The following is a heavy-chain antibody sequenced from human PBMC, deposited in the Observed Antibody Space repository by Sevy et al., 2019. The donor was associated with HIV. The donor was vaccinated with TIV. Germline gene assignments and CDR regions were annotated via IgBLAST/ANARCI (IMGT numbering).Heavy chain of an antibody. Sequence: GGSLRLSCAASGFTFSTYDMNWVHQAPGKGVEWITYISSSSSNIYYADSVKGRFTISRDNAKNSLFVQMHSLRAEDTAVYYCAREGGYTDQGMDVWGQGTTVTVS. CDR2: ISSSSSNI. D-gene: IGHD5-12*01. CDR3: AREGGYTDQGMDV. J-gene: IGHJ6*02. CDR1: GFTFSTYD. V-gene: IGHV3-48*01.